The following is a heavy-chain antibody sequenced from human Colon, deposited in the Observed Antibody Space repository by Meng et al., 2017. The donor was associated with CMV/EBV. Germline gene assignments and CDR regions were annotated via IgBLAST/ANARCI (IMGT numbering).Heavy chain of an antibody. CDR3: ARGYDYSNYVPIDS. CDR1: GYTFTNYG. J-gene: IGHJ4*02. CDR2: IFAFNGKT. V-gene: IGHV1-18*03. Sequence: SGYTFTNYGINWVRQAPGQGLEWMGWIFAFNGKTFYAQNFQGRLTMTTDASTSTSYMELRSLRSDDMAVYYCARGYDYSNYVPIDSWGQGTLVTVSS. D-gene: IGHD4-11*01.